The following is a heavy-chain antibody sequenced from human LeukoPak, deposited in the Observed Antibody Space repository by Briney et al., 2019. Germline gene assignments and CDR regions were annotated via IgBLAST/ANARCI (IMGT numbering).Heavy chain of an antibody. D-gene: IGHD5-24*01. J-gene: IGHJ5*02. CDR3: ARASDPWLQLT. Sequence: GGSLRLSCAASGFTFSNYCMIWVRQAPGKELEWVGNIKQDGSEKRYADSVRGRFSISRDNAQTSLYLQMNSLRAEDTAVYYCARASDPWLQLTWGQGTLVTVSS. V-gene: IGHV3-7*05. CDR2: IKQDGSEK. CDR1: GFTFSNYC.